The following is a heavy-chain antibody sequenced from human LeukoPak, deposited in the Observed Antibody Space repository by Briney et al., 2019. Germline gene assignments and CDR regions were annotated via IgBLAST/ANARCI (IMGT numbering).Heavy chain of an antibody. D-gene: IGHD3-9*01. V-gene: IGHV3-74*01. J-gene: IGHJ3*02. CDR2: INSDGSST. CDR3: ARDLETDISDAFDI. CDR1: GFTFSTYW. Sequence: PGGSLRLSCAASGFTFSTYWMHWVRQVPGKGLVWVSRINSDGSSTSYADSVKGRLTISRDNIKNTLYLQMNSLTAEGTAVYYCARDLETDISDAFDIWGQGTMVTVSS.